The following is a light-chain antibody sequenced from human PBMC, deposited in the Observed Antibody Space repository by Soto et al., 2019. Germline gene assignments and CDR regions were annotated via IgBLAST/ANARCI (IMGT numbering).Light chain of an antibody. J-gene: IGLJ7*01. V-gene: IGLV2-8*01. CDR1: SSDVGGDNY. CDR2: EVS. Sequence: QSALTQPPSASGSPGQSVTISCTGTSSDVGGDNYVSWYQHHPGKAPKLMIYEVSKRPSGVPDRFAGSKSGNTASLTVSGLQAEDEADYYCSSYAGSNNWVFGGGTQLTVL. CDR3: SSYAGSNNWV.